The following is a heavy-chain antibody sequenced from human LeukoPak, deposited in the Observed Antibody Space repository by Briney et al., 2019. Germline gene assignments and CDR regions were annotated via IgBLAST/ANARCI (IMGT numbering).Heavy chain of an antibody. CDR2: IYHSGST. V-gene: IGHV4-38-2*02. CDR1: GYSISSGYY. Sequence: KPSETLSLTCAVSGYSISSGYYWGWTRQPPGKGLEWIGSIYHSGSTYYNPSLKSRVTISVDTSKNQFSLKLSSVTAADTAVYYCARDREANYGDPWYFDLWGRGTLVTVSS. CDR3: ARDREANYGDPWYFDL. J-gene: IGHJ2*01. D-gene: IGHD4-17*01.